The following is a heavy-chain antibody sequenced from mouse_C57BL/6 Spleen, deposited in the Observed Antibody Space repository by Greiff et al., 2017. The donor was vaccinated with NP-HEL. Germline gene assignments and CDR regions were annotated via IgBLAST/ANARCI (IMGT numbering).Heavy chain of an antibody. V-gene: IGHV14-4*01. J-gene: IGHJ4*01. Sequence: VQLKQSGAELVRPGASVKLSCTASGFNIKDDYMHWVKQRPEQGLEWIGWIDPENGDTEYASKFPGKATITADTSSNTAYLQLSSLTSEDTAVYYCTTRGYYYYGSRNYYAMDYWGQGTSVTVSS. CDR3: TTRGYYYYGSRNYYAMDY. CDR2: IDPENGDT. D-gene: IGHD1-1*01. CDR1: GFNIKDDY.